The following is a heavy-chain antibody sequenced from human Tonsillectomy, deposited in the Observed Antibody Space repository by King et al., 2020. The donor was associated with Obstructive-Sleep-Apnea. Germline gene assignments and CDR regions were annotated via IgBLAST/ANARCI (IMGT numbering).Heavy chain of an antibody. CDR3: ASGSGYVDY. V-gene: IGHV4-34*01. Sequence: VQLQQWGAGLLKPSETLSLTCAVYGGSFSGYYWSWIRQTPGKGLEWIGEINQSGSTNYNPSLKSRVTMSVDTSKNHFSLKLGSVTAAATAVYYCASGSGYVDYWGQGTLVTVSS. CDR2: INQSGST. J-gene: IGHJ4*02. CDR1: GGSFSGYY. D-gene: IGHD1-26*01.